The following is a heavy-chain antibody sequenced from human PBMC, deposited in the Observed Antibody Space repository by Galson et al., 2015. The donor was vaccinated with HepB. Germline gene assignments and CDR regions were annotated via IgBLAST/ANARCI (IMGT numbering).Heavy chain of an antibody. CDR2: IDWDDDK. Sequence: TLTLTCSFSGFSLSTSGMRVSWIRQPPGKALEWLARIDWDDDKFYSTSLKTRLTISKDTSKNQVVLTMTNMDPVDTATYYCARIREQGGFDPWGQGTLVTVSS. J-gene: IGHJ5*02. CDR1: GFSLSTSGMR. CDR3: ARIREQGGFDP. V-gene: IGHV2-70*04. D-gene: IGHD1-26*01.